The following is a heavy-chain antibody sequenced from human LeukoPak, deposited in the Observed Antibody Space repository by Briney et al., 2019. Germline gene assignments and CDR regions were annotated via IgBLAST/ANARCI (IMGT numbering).Heavy chain of an antibody. Sequence: SETLSLTCTVSGGSISSGNYYWSWIRQPPGKGLEWIGEINHSGSTHYNPSLKSRVTISVDTSQKQFSLRLTSVTAADTAVYYCARGRYLTTSGGAAAGFLDYWGQGSLVTVST. V-gene: IGHV4-39*07. CDR2: INHSGST. CDR3: ARGRYLTTSGGAAAGFLDY. CDR1: GGSISSGNYY. D-gene: IGHD6-13*01. J-gene: IGHJ4*02.